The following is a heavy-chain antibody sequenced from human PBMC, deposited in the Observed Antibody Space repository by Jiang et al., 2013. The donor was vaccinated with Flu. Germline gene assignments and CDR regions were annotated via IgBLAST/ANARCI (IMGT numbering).Heavy chain of an antibody. J-gene: IGHJ4*02. CDR1: RGSFSTHC. D-gene: IGHD6-6*01. Sequence: LLKPSETLSLTCAVSRGSFSTHCWSWIRQPPGKGLEWIGYIYYSGSTSYNPSLKSRVNISVDTSKNQFSLNLSSVTAADTAVYYCARGHSSSSREFDYWGQGNLVTVSS. V-gene: IGHV4-59*11. CDR2: IYYSGST. CDR3: ARGHSSSSREFDY.